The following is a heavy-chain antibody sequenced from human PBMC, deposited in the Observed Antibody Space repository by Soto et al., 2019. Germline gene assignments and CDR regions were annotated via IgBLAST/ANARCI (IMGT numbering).Heavy chain of an antibody. D-gene: IGHD1-26*01. J-gene: IGHJ6*02. CDR2: ISYDGSNK. CDR1: GFTFSSYA. V-gene: IGHV3-30-3*01. CDR3: AREVNEGGSYPRYGMDV. Sequence: GGSLRLCCAASGFTFSSYAMHWVRQAPGKGLEWVAVISYDGSNKYYADSVKGRFTISRDNSKNTLYLQMNSLRAEDTAVYYCAREVNEGGSYPRYGMDVWGQGTTVTVSS.